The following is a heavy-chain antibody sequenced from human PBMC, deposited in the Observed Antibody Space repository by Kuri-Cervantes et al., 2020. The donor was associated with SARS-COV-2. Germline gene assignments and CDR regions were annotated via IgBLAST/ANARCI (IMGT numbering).Heavy chain of an antibody. J-gene: IGHJ4*02. D-gene: IGHD6-13*01. CDR1: GYTFTSYY. CDR3: ARDAAADNLSDY. V-gene: IGHV1-69*04. CDR2: IIPILGIA. Sequence: SVKVSCKASGYTFTSYYMHWVRQAPGQGLEWMGRIIPILGIANYAQKFQGRVTITADKSTSTAYMELSSLRSEDTAVYYCARDAAADNLSDYWGQGTLVTVSS.